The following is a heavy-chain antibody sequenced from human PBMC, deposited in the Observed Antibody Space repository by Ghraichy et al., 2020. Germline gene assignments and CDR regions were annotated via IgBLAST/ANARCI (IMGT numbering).Heavy chain of an antibody. J-gene: IGHJ4*02. V-gene: IGHV3-23*01. CDR3: AKEKDSDSSSPDY. Sequence: GGSLRLSCAASGFTFSSYAMSWVRQAPGEGLEWVSVISGRGGSAYYADSVKGRFTISRDNSKNTLYLQMNSLRAEDTAVYYGAKEKDSDSSSPDYWGQGSLVTVSA. D-gene: IGHD6-6*01. CDR1: GFTFSSYA. CDR2: ISGRGGSA.